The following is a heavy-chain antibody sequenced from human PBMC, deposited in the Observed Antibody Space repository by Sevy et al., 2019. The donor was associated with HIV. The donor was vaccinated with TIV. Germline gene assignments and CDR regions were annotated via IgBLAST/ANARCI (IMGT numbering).Heavy chain of an antibody. CDR3: AKDRRDSSSWGNWFDP. CDR2: ISWDGGST. V-gene: IGHV3-43D*03. D-gene: IGHD6-13*01. J-gene: IGHJ5*02. Sequence: GGSLRLSCAASGFTFGDYAMHWVRQAPGKGLEWVSLISWDGGSTYYADSVKGRFTISRDNSKNSLYLQMNSLRAEDTALYYCAKDRRDSSSWGNWFDPWGQGTLVTVSS. CDR1: GFTFGDYA.